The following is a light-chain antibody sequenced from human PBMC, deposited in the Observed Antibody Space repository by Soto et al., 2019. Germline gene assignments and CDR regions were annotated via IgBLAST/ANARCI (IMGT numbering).Light chain of an antibody. CDR3: HPNLNSPPT. CDR2: AAS. J-gene: IGKJ1*01. Sequence: DIKLTLSRSSLYTSVGHRVTITCRASQTIDNYLNWYQHITGTDPKVMIYAASYMHDGVPTRYSGRGSGANFTLPISGLPPEAFATNYSHPNLNSPPTFG. CDR1: QTIDNY. V-gene: IGKV1-39*01.